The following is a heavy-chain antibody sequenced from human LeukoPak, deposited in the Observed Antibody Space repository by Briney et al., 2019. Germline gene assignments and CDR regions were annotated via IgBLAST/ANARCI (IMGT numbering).Heavy chain of an antibody. CDR1: GGSFSNFY. CDR3: ARGIAAAGTGWFDP. V-gene: IGHV4-34*01. J-gene: IGHJ5*02. Sequence: SETLSLTCAIYGGSFSNFYWNWIRQSPGKGLEWIGEITQSGNTNYNPSLKSRVTISVDTSKNHFSLKLSSVTAADTAVYYCARGIAAAGTGWFDPWGQGTLVTVSS. D-gene: IGHD6-13*01. CDR2: ITQSGNT.